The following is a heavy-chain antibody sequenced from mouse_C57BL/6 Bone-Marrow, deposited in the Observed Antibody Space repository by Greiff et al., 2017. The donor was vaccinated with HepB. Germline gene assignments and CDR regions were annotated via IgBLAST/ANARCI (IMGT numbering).Heavy chain of an antibody. CDR2: IDPSDSYT. J-gene: IGHJ4*01. D-gene: IGHD1-1*01. Sequence: QVQLQQPGAELVKPGASVKLSCKASGYTFTSYWMQWVKQRPGQGLEWIGEIDPSDSYTNYNQKFKGKATLTVDTSSSTAYMQLSSLTSEDSAVYYCARSGYYAFYAMDYWGQGTSVTVSS. CDR1: GYTFTSYW. V-gene: IGHV1-50*01. CDR3: ARSGYYAFYAMDY.